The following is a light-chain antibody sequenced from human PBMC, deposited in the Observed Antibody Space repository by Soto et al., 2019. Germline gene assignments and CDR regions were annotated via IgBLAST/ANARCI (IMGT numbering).Light chain of an antibody. Sequence: EVGLKQSPGNLSLSPGERAALSCSARQSDSSRDLAWYQPPPRQAPRLLLYGASTRATGIPPRFSGSGCGTEYTLPTSSLQSPDFSVYYGQQSNNWPRWTFGQGTQVDI. CDR1: QSDSSRD. CDR3: QQSNNWPRWT. V-gene: IGKV3-15*01. J-gene: IGKJ1*01. CDR2: GAS.